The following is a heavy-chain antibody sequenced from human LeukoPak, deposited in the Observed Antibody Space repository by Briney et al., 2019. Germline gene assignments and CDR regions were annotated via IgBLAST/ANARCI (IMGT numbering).Heavy chain of an antibody. CDR1: GGSISSGGYS. D-gene: IGHD5-18*01. V-gene: IGHV4-30-2*01. CDR3: ARDVGYSYGYWYFDL. Sequence: PSQTLSLTCAVSGGSISSGGYSWSWIRQPPGKGLEWIGYIHHSGSTYYNPSLKSRVTISVDRSKNQFSLKLSSVTAADTAVYYCARDVGYSYGYWYFDLWGRGTLVTVSS. CDR2: IHHSGST. J-gene: IGHJ2*01.